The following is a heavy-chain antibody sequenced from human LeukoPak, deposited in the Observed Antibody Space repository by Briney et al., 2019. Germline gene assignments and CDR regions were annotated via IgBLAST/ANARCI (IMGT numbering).Heavy chain of an antibody. CDR3: ARGYGDYY. CDR1: GGSISSYY. J-gene: IGHJ4*02. CDR2: INHSGST. D-gene: IGHD4-17*01. V-gene: IGHV4-34*01. Sequence: KPSETLSLTCTVSGGSISSYYWSWIRQPPGKGLEWIGEINHSGSTNYNPSLKSRVTISVDTSKNQFSLKLSSVTAADTAVYYCARGYGDYYWGQGTLVTVSS.